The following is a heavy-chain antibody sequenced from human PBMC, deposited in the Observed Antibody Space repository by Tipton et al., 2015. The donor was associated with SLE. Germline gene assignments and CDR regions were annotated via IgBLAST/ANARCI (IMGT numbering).Heavy chain of an antibody. V-gene: IGHV3-48*03. D-gene: IGHD1-14*01. CDR3: ARDRAGNHGAFDI. Sequence: SLRLSCAASGFTFSGSVVHWVRQTSGKGLEWVSDITRSGSSKYYADSVKGRFTVSRDNAKTSLYLQMNSLRADDTAVYYCARDRAGNHGAFDIWGQGTIVTVSS. CDR2: ITRSGSSK. J-gene: IGHJ3*02. CDR1: GFTFSGSV.